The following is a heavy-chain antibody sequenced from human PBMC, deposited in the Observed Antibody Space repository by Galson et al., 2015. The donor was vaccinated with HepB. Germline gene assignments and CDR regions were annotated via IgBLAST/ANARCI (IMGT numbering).Heavy chain of an antibody. J-gene: IGHJ3*02. D-gene: IGHD2-2*02. CDR1: GGTFGSYA. CDR3: ASPVGYCSSTSCYKGYAFDI. Sequence: SVKVSCKASGGTFGSYAISWVRQAPGQGLEWMGRIIPILGIANYAQKFQGRVTITADKSTSTAYMELSSLRSEDTAVYYCASPVGYCSSTSCYKGYAFDIWGQGTMVTVSS. CDR2: IIPILGIA. V-gene: IGHV1-69*04.